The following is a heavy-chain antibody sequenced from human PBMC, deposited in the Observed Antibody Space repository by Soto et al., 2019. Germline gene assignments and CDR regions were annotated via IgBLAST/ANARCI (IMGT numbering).Heavy chain of an antibody. CDR2: IYWDDDK. CDR3: AHRLTLNSDWNYGRFDY. J-gene: IGHJ4*02. CDR1: GFSLTTYGVG. V-gene: IGHV2-5*02. D-gene: IGHD1-7*01. Sequence: QITLKESGPTLVKPTQTLTLTCTFSGFSLTTYGVGVGWVRQPPGEALEWLALIYWDDDKRYSPSLRSRLTITKDTSKNHVVLTMTNMDPVDTATYYCAHRLTLNSDWNYGRFDYWGQGTLVTVSS.